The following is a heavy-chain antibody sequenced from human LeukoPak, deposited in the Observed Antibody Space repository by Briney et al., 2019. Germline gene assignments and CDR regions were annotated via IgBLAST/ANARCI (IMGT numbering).Heavy chain of an antibody. CDR1: EFIFSNYD. CDR3: ARTRLGTSTSFYFDL. CDR2: IRYDGRSE. Sequence: GGSLRLSCAASEFIFSNYDMHWVRQAPGKGLEWVTLIRYDGRSEYYSAYMQGRFTVSRDNSKSNLYLNMNNLRPEDTAVYYCARTRLGTSTSFYFDLWGQGTLVTVSS. J-gene: IGHJ4*02. D-gene: IGHD1-26*01. V-gene: IGHV3-30*02.